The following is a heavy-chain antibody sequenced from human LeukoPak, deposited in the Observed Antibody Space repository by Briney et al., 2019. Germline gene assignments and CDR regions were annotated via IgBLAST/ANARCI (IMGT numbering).Heavy chain of an antibody. V-gene: IGHV4-34*01. CDR2: INHSGST. CDR1: GGSFSGYY. Sequence: SETLSLTCAVYGGSFSGYYWSWIRQPPGKGLEWIGEINHSGSTNYNPSLKSRVTISVDTSKNQFSLKLSSVTAAGTAVYYCAREFGYSSGPYYYYGMDVWGQGTTVTVSS. J-gene: IGHJ6*02. CDR3: AREFGYSSGPYYYYGMDV. D-gene: IGHD6-19*01.